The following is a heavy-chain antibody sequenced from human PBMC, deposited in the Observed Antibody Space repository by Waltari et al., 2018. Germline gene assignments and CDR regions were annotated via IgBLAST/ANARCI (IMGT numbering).Heavy chain of an antibody. CDR2: IIPILGIA. Sequence: QVQLVQSGAEVKKPGSSVKVSCKASGGTFSSYATSWVLQAPGQGLEWMGRIIPILGIANYAQKFQGRVTITADKSTSTAYMELSSLRSEDTAVYYCARVGGKQQWLGEFDYWGQGTLVTVSS. D-gene: IGHD6-19*01. J-gene: IGHJ4*02. CDR3: ARVGGKQQWLGEFDY. CDR1: GGTFSSYA. V-gene: IGHV1-69*04.